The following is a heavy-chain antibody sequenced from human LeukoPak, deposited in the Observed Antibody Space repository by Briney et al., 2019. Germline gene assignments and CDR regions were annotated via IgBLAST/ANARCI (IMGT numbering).Heavy chain of an antibody. CDR2: ISAYNGNT. CDR3: ARDGDPKYYYDSSGYYSY. J-gene: IGHJ4*02. CDR1: GYTVASYG. Sequence: GASVKVSCKASGYTVASYGISWVRQAPGQGLEWMGWISAYNGNTNYAQKLQGRVTMTTDTSTSTAYMELRSLRSDDTAVYYCARDGDPKYYYDSSGYYSYWGQGTLVTVSS. D-gene: IGHD3-22*01. V-gene: IGHV1-18*01.